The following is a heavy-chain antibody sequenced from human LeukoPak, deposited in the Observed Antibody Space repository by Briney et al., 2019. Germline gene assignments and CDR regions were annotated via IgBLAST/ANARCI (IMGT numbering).Heavy chain of an antibody. CDR1: GGTFSSYA. D-gene: IGHD2-2*01. Sequence: SVKVFCKASGGTFSSYAVSWVRQAPGQGLEWMGGIIPIFGSTNYAQKFQGRVTITADDSTGTAYMELSSLTSGDTAVYYCARGGNCSITTCYAFWGQGTLVTVSS. V-gene: IGHV1-69*13. CDR3: ARGGNCSITTCYAF. CDR2: IIPIFGST. J-gene: IGHJ4*02.